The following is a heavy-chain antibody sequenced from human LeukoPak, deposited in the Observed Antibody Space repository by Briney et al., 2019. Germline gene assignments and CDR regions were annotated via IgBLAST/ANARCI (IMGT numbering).Heavy chain of an antibody. D-gene: IGHD2-2*01. CDR2: IYYSGST. Sequence: SETLSLTCTVSGGSISSYYWSWIRQPAGKGLEWIGYIYYSGSTNYNPSLKSRVTISVDTSKNQFSLKLSSVTAADTAVYYCARGQDIVVVPAAMVVSWFDPWGQGTLVTVSS. V-gene: IGHV4-59*01. CDR3: ARGQDIVVVPAAMVVSWFDP. J-gene: IGHJ5*02. CDR1: GGSISSYY.